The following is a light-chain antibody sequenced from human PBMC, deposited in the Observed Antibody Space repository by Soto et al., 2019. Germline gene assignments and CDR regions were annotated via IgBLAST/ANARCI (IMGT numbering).Light chain of an antibody. CDR1: QSVSTF. Sequence: EIVLTQSPATLSLSPGERATLSCRASQSVSTFLAWYQHKPGQAPRLLIYDASNRATGIPDRFSGSGSGTDFALTINSLQPEDFATIYCRQAYSTPWTFGQGTKVDIK. CDR3: RQAYSTPWT. CDR2: DAS. J-gene: IGKJ1*01. V-gene: IGKV3-11*01.